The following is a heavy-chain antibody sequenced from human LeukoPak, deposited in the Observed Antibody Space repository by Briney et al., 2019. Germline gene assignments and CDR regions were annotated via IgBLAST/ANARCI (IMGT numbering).Heavy chain of an antibody. CDR1: GFTFSSYA. CDR3: AGSGSYYNILIYNALIPYYFDY. V-gene: IGHV3-23*01. CDR2: ISGSGGST. Sequence: GSLRLSCAASGFTFSSYAMSWVRQAPGKGLEWVSVISGSGGSTYYADSVKGRFTISRDNSRNTLYLQMNSLRAEDTAVYYCAGSGSYYNILIYNALIPYYFDYWGQGTLVIVSS. D-gene: IGHD3-10*01. J-gene: IGHJ4*02.